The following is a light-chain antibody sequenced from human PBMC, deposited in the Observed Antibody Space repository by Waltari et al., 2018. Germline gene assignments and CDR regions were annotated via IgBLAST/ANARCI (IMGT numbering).Light chain of an antibody. CDR3: SSYVGSNNPV. Sequence: QSALTQPPSASGSPGQSVTISCTGTSSDLGGYDFVSWYQHHPGKAPKLMIYEVSKRPSGVPDRFSGSKSGHTASLTVSGLQAEDEADYYCSSYVGSNNPVFGGGTKLTVL. CDR1: SSDLGGYDF. CDR2: EVS. V-gene: IGLV2-8*01. J-gene: IGLJ2*01.